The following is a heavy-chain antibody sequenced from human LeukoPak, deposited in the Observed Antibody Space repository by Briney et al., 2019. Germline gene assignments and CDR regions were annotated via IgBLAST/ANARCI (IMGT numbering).Heavy chain of an antibody. D-gene: IGHD3-3*01. CDR3: ARVVNDFWCPFDY. V-gene: IGHV3-30*04. J-gene: IGHJ4*02. CDR1: GFTFSSYA. CDR2: ISYDGSNK. Sequence: GGSLRLSCAASGFTFSSYAMDWVRQAPGKGLEWVAVISYDGSNKYYADSVKGRFTISRDNSKNTLYLQMNSLRAEDTAVYYCARVVNDFWCPFDYWGQGTLVTVSS.